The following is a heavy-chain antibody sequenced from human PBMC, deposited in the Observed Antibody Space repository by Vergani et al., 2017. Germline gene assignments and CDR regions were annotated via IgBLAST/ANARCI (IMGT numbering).Heavy chain of an antibody. Sequence: QVQLVQSGAEVKKPGSSVKVSCKASGGTFSSYAISWVRQAPGQGLEWMGGIIPIFGTANYAQKFQGRVTITADESTSTAYMELSSPRSEDTAVYYCARDTFGGDGYNYEWNPDYYFDYWGQGTLVTVSS. CDR2: IIPIFGTA. J-gene: IGHJ4*02. CDR3: ARDTFGGDGYNYEWNPDYYFDY. V-gene: IGHV1-69*12. D-gene: IGHD5-24*01. CDR1: GGTFSSYA.